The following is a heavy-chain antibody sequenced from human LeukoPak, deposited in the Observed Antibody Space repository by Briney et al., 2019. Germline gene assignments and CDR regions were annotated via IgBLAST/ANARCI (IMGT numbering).Heavy chain of an antibody. Sequence: SETLSLTCAVYGGSFSGYYWSWIRQPPGKGLEWIGEINHSGSTNYNPSLKSRVTISVDTSKNQFSLKLSSVTAADTAVYYCARSRGGLFDYWGQGTLVTVSP. CDR3: ARSRGGLFDY. D-gene: IGHD2-15*01. V-gene: IGHV4-34*01. J-gene: IGHJ4*02. CDR1: GGSFSGYY. CDR2: INHSGST.